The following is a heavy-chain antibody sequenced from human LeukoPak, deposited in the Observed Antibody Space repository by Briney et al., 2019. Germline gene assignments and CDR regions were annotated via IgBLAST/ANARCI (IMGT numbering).Heavy chain of an antibody. V-gene: IGHV3-11*01. CDR2: ISSSGSTI. D-gene: IGHD2-21*01. CDR1: GFTFSDYY. J-gene: IGHJ6*03. CDR3: ASDRYSPNYYYMDV. Sequence: GGSLRLSCAASGFTFSDYYMSWIRQAPGKGVEWVSYISSSGSTIYYADSVKGRFTISRDNATNSLYLQMNSLRAADTAVYYCASDRYSPNYYYMDVWGKGTTVTVSS.